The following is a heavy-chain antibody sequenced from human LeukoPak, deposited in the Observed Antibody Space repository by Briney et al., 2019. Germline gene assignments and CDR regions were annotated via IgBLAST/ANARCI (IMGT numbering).Heavy chain of an antibody. CDR2: INTNTGNP. CDR1: GYTFTDYY. J-gene: IGHJ3*02. V-gene: IGHV7-4-1*02. CDR3: ARPMSPWAFDI. Sequence: ASVKVSCKASGYTFTDYYIHWVRQAPGQGLEWMGWINTNTGNPTYAQGFTGRFVFSLDTSVSTAYLQISSLKAEDTGVYYCARPMSPWAFDIWGQGTMVTVSS.